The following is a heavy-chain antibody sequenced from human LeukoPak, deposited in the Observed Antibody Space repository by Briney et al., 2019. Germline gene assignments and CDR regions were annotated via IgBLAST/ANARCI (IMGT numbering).Heavy chain of an antibody. CDR1: GYTFTSYG. Sequence: ASVKVSCKASGYTFTSYGISWVRQAPGQGLEWMGWISAYSGNTNYAQKLQGRVTMTTDTSTSTAYMELRSLRSDDTAVYYCARVMHDSYYYDSSGYYYLDYWGQGTLVTVSS. CDR2: ISAYSGNT. D-gene: IGHD3-22*01. J-gene: IGHJ4*02. CDR3: ARVMHDSYYYDSSGYYYLDY. V-gene: IGHV1-18*01.